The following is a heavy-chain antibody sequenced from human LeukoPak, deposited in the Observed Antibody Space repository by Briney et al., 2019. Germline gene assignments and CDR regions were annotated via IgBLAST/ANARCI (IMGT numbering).Heavy chain of an antibody. J-gene: IGHJ4*02. CDR3: ARVGRYYYDSSGYYYPDY. CDR2: ISSSSSTI. CDR1: GFTFSSYS. Sequence: PGGSLRLSCAASGFTFSSYSMNWVRQAPGKGLEWVSYISSSSSTIYYADSVKGRFTISRDNAKNSLYLQMNSLRAEDTAVYYCARVGRYYYDSSGYYYPDYWGQGTLVTVSS. V-gene: IGHV3-48*04. D-gene: IGHD3-22*01.